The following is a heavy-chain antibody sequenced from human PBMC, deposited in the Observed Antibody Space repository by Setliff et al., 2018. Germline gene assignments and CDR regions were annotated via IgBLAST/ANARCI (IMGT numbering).Heavy chain of an antibody. CDR1: GGSISSYY. D-gene: IGHD3-22*01. CDR3: ARHPHYDSSGYRDY. Sequence: SETLSLTCTVSGGSISSYYWSWFRQSPGKGLEWIGYMYYSGITNYNPILQSRVTVSIDTSNNQFSLKLNSVSTADMAVYYCARHPHYDSSGYRDYWGQGTLVTVSS. J-gene: IGHJ4*02. V-gene: IGHV4-59*01. CDR2: MYYSGIT.